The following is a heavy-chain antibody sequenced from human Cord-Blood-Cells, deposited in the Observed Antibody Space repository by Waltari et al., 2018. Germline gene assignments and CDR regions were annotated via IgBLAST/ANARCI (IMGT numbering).Heavy chain of an antibody. CDR1: GSSRSTSGVG. CDR3: AHTEGIVVVPAAMGGWFDP. D-gene: IGHD2-2*01. J-gene: IGHJ5*02. CDR2: IYWNDDR. Sequence: QITLKESGPTLVKPTQTLTLTCPFSGSSRSTSGVGVGWIRQPPGKALEWLALIYWNDDRRYSPSLRSRLTITKDTSKNQVVLTMTNMDPVDTATYYCAHTEGIVVVPAAMGGWFDPWGQGTLVIVS. V-gene: IGHV2-5*01.